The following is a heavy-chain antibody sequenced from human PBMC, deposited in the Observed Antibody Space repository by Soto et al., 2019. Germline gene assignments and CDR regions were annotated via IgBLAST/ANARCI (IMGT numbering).Heavy chain of an antibody. D-gene: IGHD3-22*01. CDR3: ARDGALYDSSAYYFLY. J-gene: IGHJ4*02. CDR1: GYSFTGYH. Sequence: QVQLVQSGAEVKKPGASLKVSCKASGYSFTGYHLYWVRQAPGQGLEWMGWINPDSGGTNYAQKFQGRVTITADESTSTGYMELRSLRSDDTAVYYCARDGALYDSSAYYFLYWGQGTLVAVSS. V-gene: IGHV1-2*02. CDR2: INPDSGGT.